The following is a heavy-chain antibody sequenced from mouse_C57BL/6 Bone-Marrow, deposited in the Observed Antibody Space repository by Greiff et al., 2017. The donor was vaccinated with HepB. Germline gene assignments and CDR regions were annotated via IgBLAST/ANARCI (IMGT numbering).Heavy chain of an antibody. D-gene: IGHD1-1*01. CDR2: IWRGGST. CDR1: GFSLTSYG. V-gene: IGHV2-5*01. Sequence: VQLQQSGPGPVQPSQSLSITCTVSGFSLTSYGVHWVRQSPGKGLEWLGVIWRGGSTDYNAAFMSRLSITKDNSKSQVFFKMNSLQADDTAIYYCAKNDYGSSYWYFDVWGTGTTVTVSS. J-gene: IGHJ1*03. CDR3: AKNDYGSSYWYFDV.